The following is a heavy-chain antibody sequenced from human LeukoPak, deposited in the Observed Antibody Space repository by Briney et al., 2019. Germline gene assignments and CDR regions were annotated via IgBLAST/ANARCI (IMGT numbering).Heavy chain of an antibody. J-gene: IGHJ6*02. Sequence: ASVKVSCKASGFTFTSSAVQWVRQARGQRLEWTGWIVVGSGNTNYAQKFQERVTITRDMSTSTAYMELSSLRSEDTAVYYCAADRSGYSYGLDYYYYYGMDVWGQGTTVTVSS. CDR3: AADRSGYSYGLDYYYYYGMDV. CDR2: IVVGSGNT. CDR1: GFTFTSSA. D-gene: IGHD5-18*01. V-gene: IGHV1-58*01.